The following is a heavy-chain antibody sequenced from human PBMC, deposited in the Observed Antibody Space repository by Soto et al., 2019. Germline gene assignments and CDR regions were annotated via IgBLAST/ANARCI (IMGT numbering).Heavy chain of an antibody. CDR1: GFTFSDHQ. CDR2: IYSSGTT. V-gene: IGHV3-53*01. Sequence: RLSCAASGFTFSDHQMNWVRQAPGRGLEWVSVIYSSGTTYYGDSVKGRFTISRDNSKNTLYLQMNSLRTEDTALYYCARAGSPFHSDSTGYWGFDYWGQGTLVTVSS. J-gene: IGHJ4*02. CDR3: ARAGSPFHSDSTGYWGFDY. D-gene: IGHD3-9*01.